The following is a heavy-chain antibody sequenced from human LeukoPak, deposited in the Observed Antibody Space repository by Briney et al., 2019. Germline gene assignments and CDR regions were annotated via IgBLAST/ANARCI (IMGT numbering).Heavy chain of an antibody. Sequence: GDSLKISCKASGYKFTSYWIAWVRQKPGHGLEWMGSLYPIDFDSPSFQGQVTMSADRSINTAYLQWSSLKASDTAMYYCVRQKIVPGTSQLRTFDAWGLGTLVSVSS. J-gene: IGHJ4*02. D-gene: IGHD2/OR15-2a*01. V-gene: IGHV5-51*01. CDR3: VRQKIVPGTSQLRTFDA. CDR1: GYKFTSYW. CDR2: LYPIDFD.